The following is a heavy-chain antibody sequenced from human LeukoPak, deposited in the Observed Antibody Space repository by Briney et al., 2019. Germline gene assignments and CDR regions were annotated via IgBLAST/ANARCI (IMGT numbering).Heavy chain of an antibody. D-gene: IGHD1-26*01. Sequence: SETLSLTCAVYGGSFSGYYWSWIRQPPGKGLEWIGYIYYSGSTNYNPSLKSRVTISVDTSKNQFSLKLSSVTAADTAVYYCARWEYYYYGMDVWGQGTTVTVSS. CDR1: GGSFSGYY. CDR3: ARWEYYYYGMDV. V-gene: IGHV4-59*08. J-gene: IGHJ6*02. CDR2: IYYSGST.